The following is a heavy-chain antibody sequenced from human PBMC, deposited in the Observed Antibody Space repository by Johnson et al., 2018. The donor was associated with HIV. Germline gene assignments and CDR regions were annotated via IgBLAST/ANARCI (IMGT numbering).Heavy chain of an antibody. CDR3: AREMNFPDAFDI. Sequence: VQLVESGGGVVQPGRSLRLSCAASGFTFSSYDMHWVRQATGKGLEWVSAIGTAGDTYYPGYVKGRFTISRENAKNSLYLQMNSLRAGDTAVYYCAREMNFPDAFDIWGQGTMVTVSS. CDR2: IGTAGDT. V-gene: IGHV3-13*01. CDR1: GFTFSSYD. D-gene: IGHD1-7*01. J-gene: IGHJ3*02.